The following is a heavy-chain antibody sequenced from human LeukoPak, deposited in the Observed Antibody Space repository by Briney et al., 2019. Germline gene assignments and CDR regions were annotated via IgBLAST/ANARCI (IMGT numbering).Heavy chain of an antibody. CDR1: GFAFSDFY. V-gene: IGHV3-11*04. J-gene: IGHJ4*02. Sequence: GGSLRLSCAASGFAFSDFYMSWIRQGPGKGLECVSYISHSGGTIYYADSVKGRFTISRDNSKNTLYLQMNSLRAEDTAVYYCAKDSHYFDYWGQGTLVTVSS. CDR2: ISHSGGTI. CDR3: AKDSHYFDY.